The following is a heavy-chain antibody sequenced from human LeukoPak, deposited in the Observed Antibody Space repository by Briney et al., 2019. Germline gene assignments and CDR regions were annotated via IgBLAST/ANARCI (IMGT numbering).Heavy chain of an antibody. CDR2: IYPGDSDT. Sequence: GESLKISCKGSGYSFTSYWIGWVRQMPGKGLEWMGIIYPGDSDTRYSPSFQGQVNISADKSISTAYLQWSSLKASDTAMYYCARPLYYYGSGSYYTGWFDPWGQGTLVTVSS. V-gene: IGHV5-51*01. D-gene: IGHD3-10*01. CDR3: ARPLYYYGSGSYYTGWFDP. J-gene: IGHJ5*02. CDR1: GYSFTSYW.